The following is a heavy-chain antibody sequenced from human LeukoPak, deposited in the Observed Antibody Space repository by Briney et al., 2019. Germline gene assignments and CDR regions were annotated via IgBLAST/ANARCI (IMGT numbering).Heavy chain of an antibody. CDR1: GGSISGYY. CDR2: IYYSGST. J-gene: IGHJ4*02. CDR3: ARVSWGAADY. V-gene: IGHV4-59*01. Sequence: SETLSLTCSVSGGSISGYYWSWIRQPPGKGLEWIGYIYYSGSTNYNPSLKSRVTISVDTSKNQFSLKLSSVTAADTAVYYCARVSWGAADYWGQGTLVTVSS. D-gene: IGHD1-26*01.